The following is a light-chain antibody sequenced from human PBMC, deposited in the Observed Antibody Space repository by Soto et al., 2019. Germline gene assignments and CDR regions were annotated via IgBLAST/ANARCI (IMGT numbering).Light chain of an antibody. J-gene: IGKJ5*01. Sequence: IAMTQSPATRSVSPVATVSLSCRASQSVNSKLAWYQQKPGQAPRLLIYGASTRATGIPARFSGSGSGTEFTLTISSLQSEDFAVYFCQQHNNWPPITFGQGTRLEIK. CDR1: QSVNSK. CDR3: QQHNNWPPIT. CDR2: GAS. V-gene: IGKV3-15*01.